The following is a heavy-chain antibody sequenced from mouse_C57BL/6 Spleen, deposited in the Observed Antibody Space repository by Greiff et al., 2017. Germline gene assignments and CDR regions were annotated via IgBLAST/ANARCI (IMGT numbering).Heavy chain of an antibody. V-gene: IGHV14-3*01. J-gene: IGHJ4*01. CDR3: ARGGDGVDYAMDY. CDR1: GFTIKNTY. CDR2: IDPENGNT. Sequence: VQLQQSVAELVRPGASVKLSCTASGFTIKNTYMHWVKQRPEQGLEWIGMIDPENGNTNYAPKFQGKATLTADTSTNTAYLQLSSLTSEDAAIYYCARGGDGVDYAMDYWGQGTSVTVSS.